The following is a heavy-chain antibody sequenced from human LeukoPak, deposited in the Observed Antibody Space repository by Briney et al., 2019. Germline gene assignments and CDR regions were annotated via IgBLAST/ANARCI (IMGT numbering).Heavy chain of an antibody. V-gene: IGHV4-61*02. CDR3: ASGRVSGTEDDAFDI. D-gene: IGHD6-13*01. J-gene: IGHJ3*02. Sequence: PSETLSLTCTVSGGSISSGSDYWSWIRQPAGKGLEWIGRIYTSGSTNYNPSLKSRVTISVDTSKNQFSLKLSSVTAADTAVYYCASGRVSGTEDDAFDIWGQGTMVTVSS. CDR2: IYTSGST. CDR1: GGSISSGSDY.